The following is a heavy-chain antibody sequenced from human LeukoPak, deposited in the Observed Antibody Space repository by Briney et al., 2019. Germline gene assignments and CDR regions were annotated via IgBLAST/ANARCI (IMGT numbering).Heavy chain of an antibody. CDR1: VFTFSSYS. Sequence: GGSLRLSCAASVFTFSSYSMNWVRQAPGKGLEWVSSISSSSSYIYYADSVKGRFTISRDNAKNSLYLQMNSLRAEDTAVYYCVLTAMDGRDYWGQGTLVTVSS. J-gene: IGHJ4*02. CDR2: ISSSSSYI. CDR3: VLTAMDGRDY. V-gene: IGHV3-21*01. D-gene: IGHD5-18*01.